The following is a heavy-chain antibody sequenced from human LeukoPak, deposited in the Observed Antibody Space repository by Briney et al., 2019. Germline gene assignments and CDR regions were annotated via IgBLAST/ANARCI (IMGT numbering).Heavy chain of an antibody. CDR1: GGIFSSYA. V-gene: IGHV1-69*13. Sequence: SVKVSCKASGGIFSSYAISWVRQAPGQGLEWMGGIIPIFGTANYAQKFQGRVTITADESTSTAYMELSSLRSEDTAVYYCPTCARNFYCYRFDYWGQGTLVTVSS. CDR2: IIPIFGTA. D-gene: IGHD2-2*02. J-gene: IGHJ4*02. CDR3: PTCARNFYCYRFDY.